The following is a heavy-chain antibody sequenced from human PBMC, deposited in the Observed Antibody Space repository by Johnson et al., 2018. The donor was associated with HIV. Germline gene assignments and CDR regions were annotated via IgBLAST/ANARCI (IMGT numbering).Heavy chain of an antibody. CDR3: AKSNPMIVVVDAFDI. Sequence: VQLVESGGGLVQPGGSLRLSCAASGFTFNRYAINWVRQAPGKGLEWVSCISGSGGSIGYADSVKGRFTISRDNSKNTLYLQMNSLRAEDTAVYYCAKSNPMIVVVDAFDIWGQGTMVTVSS. CDR1: GFTFNRYA. V-gene: IGHV3-23*04. J-gene: IGHJ3*02. D-gene: IGHD3-22*01. CDR2: ISGSGGSI.